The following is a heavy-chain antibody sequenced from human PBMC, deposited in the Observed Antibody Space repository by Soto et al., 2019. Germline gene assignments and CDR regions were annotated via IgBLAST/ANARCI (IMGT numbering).Heavy chain of an antibody. CDR1: GGTFSSYA. J-gene: IGHJ5*02. CDR3: ARASQWEPYNRFDP. V-gene: IGHV1-69*01. CDR2: IVPIFGTA. D-gene: IGHD1-26*01. Sequence: QVQLVQSGAEVKKPGSSVKISCKASGGTFSSYAISWVRQAPGQGLEWMGGIVPIFGTANCAQKFEGRVTITADESTSTADMELSSLRSEDTAVYYCARASQWEPYNRFDPWGQGNLVTVSS.